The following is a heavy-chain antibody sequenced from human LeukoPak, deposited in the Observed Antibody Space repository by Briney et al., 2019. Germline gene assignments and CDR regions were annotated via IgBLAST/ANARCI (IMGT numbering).Heavy chain of an antibody. CDR2: IIPILGIA. CDR3: ARVNPGIAAAGIPGDNWFDP. Sequence: SVKVSCKASGGTFSSYAISWVRQAPGQGLEWMGRIIPILGIANYAQKFQGRVTIPAEKSTSTAYVELSSLRSEDTAVYYCARVNPGIAAAGIPGDNWFDPWGQGTLVTVSS. CDR1: GGTFSSYA. D-gene: IGHD6-13*01. J-gene: IGHJ5*02. V-gene: IGHV1-69*04.